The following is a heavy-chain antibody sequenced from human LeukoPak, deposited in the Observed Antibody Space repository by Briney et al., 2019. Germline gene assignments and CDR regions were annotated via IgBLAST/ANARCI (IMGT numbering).Heavy chain of an antibody. CDR1: GFTFSSYA. J-gene: IGHJ4*02. CDR3: VKDRSGSYTFDY. CDR2: ITTNGGST. V-gene: IGHV3-64D*09. Sequence: GGSLRLSCSASGFTFSSYAMHWVRQAPGKGLQFVSSITTNGGSTDYADSVKGRFIISRDNSRNTLYLQMSSLRAEDTALYYCVKDRSGSYTFDYWGQGALVTVSS. D-gene: IGHD1-26*01.